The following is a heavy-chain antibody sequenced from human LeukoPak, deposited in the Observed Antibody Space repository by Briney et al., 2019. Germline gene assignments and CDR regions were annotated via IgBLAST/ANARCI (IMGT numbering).Heavy chain of an antibody. CDR1: GYTFTGYY. J-gene: IGHJ3*02. Sequence: ASVKVSCKASGYTFTGYYMHWVRQAPGQGLEWMGWINPNSGGTNYAQKFQGRVTLIRDTSISTAYMELSSLTSDEAAVYYCASYCSGGSCYSPNNAFDIWGQGTMVTVSS. V-gene: IGHV1-2*02. D-gene: IGHD2-15*01. CDR3: ASYCSGGSCYSPNNAFDI. CDR2: INPNSGGT.